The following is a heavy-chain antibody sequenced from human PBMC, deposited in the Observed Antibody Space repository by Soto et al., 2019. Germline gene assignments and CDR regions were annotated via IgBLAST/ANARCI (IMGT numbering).Heavy chain of an antibody. D-gene: IGHD4-17*01. CDR1: GGSISSSSYY. Sequence: QLQLQESGPGLVKPSETLSLTCTVSGGSISSSSYYWGWIRQPPGKGLEWIGSIYYSGSTYYNPSLKSRVTISVDTSKNQFSLKLSSVTAADTAVYYCAMKVDGAPGHDAFDIWGQGTMVTVSS. J-gene: IGHJ3*02. CDR2: IYYSGST. CDR3: AMKVDGAPGHDAFDI. V-gene: IGHV4-39*01.